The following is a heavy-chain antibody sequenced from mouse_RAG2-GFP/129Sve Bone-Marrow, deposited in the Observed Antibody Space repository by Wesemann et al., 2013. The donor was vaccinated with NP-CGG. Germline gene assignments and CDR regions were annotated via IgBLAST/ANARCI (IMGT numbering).Heavy chain of an antibody. CDR2: ISSGGSYT. Sequence: GGSLKLSCAASGFTFSSYGMSWVRQTPDKRLEWVATISSGGSYTYYPDSVKGRFTISRDNAKNTLYLQMSSLKSEDTAMYYCARWSGTCDYWGQGTTLTVSS. D-gene: IGHD4-1*01. J-gene: IGHJ2*01. V-gene: IGHV5-6*01. CDR1: GFTFSSYG. CDR3: ARWSGTCDY.